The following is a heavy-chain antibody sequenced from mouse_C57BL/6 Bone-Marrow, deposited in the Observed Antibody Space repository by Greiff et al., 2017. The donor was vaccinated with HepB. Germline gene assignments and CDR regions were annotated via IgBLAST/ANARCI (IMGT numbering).Heavy chain of an antibody. J-gene: IGHJ3*01. CDR2: IFPGSGST. V-gene: IGHV1-75*01. D-gene: IGHD1-1*01. Sequence: VQLQQSGPELVKPGASVKISCKASGYTFTDYYINWVKQRPGQGLEWIGWIFPGSGSTYYNEKFKGKATLTVDKSSSTAYMLLSSLTSEDSAVYCCARARVITTVVPFAYWGQGTLVTVSA. CDR1: GYTFTDYY. CDR3: ARARVITTVVPFAY.